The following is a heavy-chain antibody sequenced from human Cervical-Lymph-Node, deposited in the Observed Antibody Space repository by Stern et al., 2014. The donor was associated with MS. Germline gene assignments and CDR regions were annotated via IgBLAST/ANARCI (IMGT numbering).Heavy chain of an antibody. D-gene: IGHD3/OR15-3a*01. Sequence: VQLVQSGAEVKKPGASVKVSCKASGYTFTSHYMHWVRQAPGQGLEWVGIINPSGDSASYAQKFQGRVTMTRDTSTSTVYMELSSLRSEDTAVYYCASGTGSKRPTGNYWGQGTLVTVPS. J-gene: IGHJ4*02. V-gene: IGHV1-46*01. CDR2: INPSGDSA. CDR3: ASGTGSKRPTGNY. CDR1: GYTFTSHY.